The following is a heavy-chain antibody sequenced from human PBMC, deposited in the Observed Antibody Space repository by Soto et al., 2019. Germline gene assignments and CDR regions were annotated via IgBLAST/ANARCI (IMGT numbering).Heavy chain of an antibody. Sequence: ASVKVSCKASGYIFTSYGMRWVRQAPGQRLEWMGWINAGKGKTEYSQRFQGRVTITRDTSATTAYMELSSLRSEDTAVYYCARGLRDGYPPLGYWGQGXLVTVSS. CDR2: INAGKGKT. CDR3: ARGLRDGYPPLGY. CDR1: GYIFTSYG. D-gene: IGHD5-12*01. J-gene: IGHJ4*02. V-gene: IGHV1-3*01.